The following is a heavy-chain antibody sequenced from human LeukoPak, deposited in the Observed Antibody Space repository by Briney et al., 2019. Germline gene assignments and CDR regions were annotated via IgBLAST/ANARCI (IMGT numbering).Heavy chain of an antibody. CDR1: GGSISSYY. V-gene: IGHV4-34*01. D-gene: IGHD3-9*01. CDR3: ARGAVLRYFDWLSLPYYFDY. Sequence: SETLSLTCTVSGGSISSYYWSWIRQPPGKGLEWIGEINHSGSTNYNPSLKSRVTISVDTSKNQFSLKLSSVTAADTAVYYCARGAVLRYFDWLSLPYYFDYWGQGTLVTVSS. CDR2: INHSGST. J-gene: IGHJ4*02.